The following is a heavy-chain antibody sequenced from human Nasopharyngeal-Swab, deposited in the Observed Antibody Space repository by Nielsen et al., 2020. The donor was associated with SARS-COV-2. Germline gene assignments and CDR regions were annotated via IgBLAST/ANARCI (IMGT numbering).Heavy chain of an antibody. J-gene: IGHJ6*02. CDR1: GFTFDDYG. Sequence: GGSLRLPCAASGFTFDDYGMSWVRQAPGKGLEWVSVFNWNGGSTGYADSVKGRFTISRDNAKNSLYLRMNSLRSEDTALYYCAREEAYDGGNDYSYYYYGMDVWGQGTTVTVSS. CDR2: FNWNGGST. V-gene: IGHV3-20*04. CDR3: AREEAYDGGNDYSYYYYGMDV. D-gene: IGHD2-21*02.